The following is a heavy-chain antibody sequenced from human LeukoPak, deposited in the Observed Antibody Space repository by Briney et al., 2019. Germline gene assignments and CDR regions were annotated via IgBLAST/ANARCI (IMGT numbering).Heavy chain of an antibody. D-gene: IGHD2-15*01. J-gene: IGHJ4*02. CDR3: ARDGGSGGRLFDF. V-gene: IGHV4-59*01. CDR2: IYYSGTT. CDR1: DVSFSTYY. Sequence: PSETLSLTCTVSDVSFSTYYWSWIRQPPGKGLEWIGYIYYSGTTNYNPSLKSRVTISVDTSKNQFSLRLSSVTAADTAVYYCARDGGSGGRLFDFWGQGTLVTVSS.